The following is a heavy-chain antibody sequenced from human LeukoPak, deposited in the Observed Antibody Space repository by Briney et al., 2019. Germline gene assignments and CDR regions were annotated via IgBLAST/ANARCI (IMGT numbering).Heavy chain of an antibody. CDR2: IIPIFGTA. J-gene: IGHJ5*02. CDR1: GGTFSSYA. Sequence: ASVKVSCKASGGTFSSYAISWVRQAPGQGLEWMGGIIPIFGTANYAQKFQGRVTITADESTSTAYMGLSSLRSEDTAVYYCASGIRDYYGSGSYWSSRFDPWGQGTLVTVSS. CDR3: ASGIRDYYGSGSYWSSRFDP. D-gene: IGHD3-10*01. V-gene: IGHV1-69*13.